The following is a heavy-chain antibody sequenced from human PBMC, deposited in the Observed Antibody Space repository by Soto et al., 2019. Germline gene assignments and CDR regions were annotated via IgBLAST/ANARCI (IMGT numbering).Heavy chain of an antibody. CDR1: GRSIAPAGYS. J-gene: IGHJ5*02. CDR2: VYHTGNA. Sequence: SLSRTCTGSGRSIAPAGYSWSWIRQPPGKALEWIGYVYHTGNAYPKPSLKSRVTISLDRSKNQFSLKMTSVTAADTAVYYCARSRGGLQPWGQGTLVTSPQ. V-gene: IGHV4-30-2*01. D-gene: IGHD3-16*01. CDR3: ARSRGGLQP.